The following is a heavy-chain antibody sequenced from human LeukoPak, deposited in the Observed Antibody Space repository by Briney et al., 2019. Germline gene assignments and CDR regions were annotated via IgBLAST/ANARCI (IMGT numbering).Heavy chain of an antibody. V-gene: IGHV3-7*04. CDR3: ARGLYYYDGCGYYFVY. CDR2: IMTDGSQT. D-gene: IGHD3-22*01. CDR1: GFTFSSYA. J-gene: IGHJ4*02. Sequence: GGSLRLSCVASGFTFSSYAMTWVRQTLGKGLEWVSTIMTDGSQTYYVDSVKGRFTISRDNAKNSLYLQMNSLRAEDTAVYDCARGLYYYDGCGYYFVYWGQGTLVTVSS.